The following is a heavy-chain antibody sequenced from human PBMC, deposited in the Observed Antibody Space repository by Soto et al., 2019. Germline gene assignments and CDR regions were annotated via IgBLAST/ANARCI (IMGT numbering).Heavy chain of an antibody. Sequence: QVQLVQSGAEVKKHGASVKVSCKASGYTFTSYGISWVRKAPGQGLEWMGWISAYNGNTNYAQKLQGRVTTTTDTSTSTAYMELRSLRSDDTAVYYCARGELSGSYYDYYGMDVWGQGTTVTVSS. V-gene: IGHV1-18*01. D-gene: IGHD1-26*01. J-gene: IGHJ6*02. CDR3: ARGELSGSYYDYYGMDV. CDR1: GYTFTSYG. CDR2: ISAYNGNT.